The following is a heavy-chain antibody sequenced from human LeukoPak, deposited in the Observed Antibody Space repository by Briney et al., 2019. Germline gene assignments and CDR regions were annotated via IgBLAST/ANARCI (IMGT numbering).Heavy chain of an antibody. J-gene: IGHJ4*02. Sequence: GGSLRLSCAASGFTFDDYAMHWVRQAPGKGLEWVSGTSWNSGSIGYADSVKGRFTISRDNAKNSLYLQMNSLRAEDTALYYCAKDGELQGYYFDYWGQGTLVTVSS. CDR1: GFTFDDYA. V-gene: IGHV3-9*01. D-gene: IGHD1-7*01. CDR2: TSWNSGSI. CDR3: AKDGELQGYYFDY.